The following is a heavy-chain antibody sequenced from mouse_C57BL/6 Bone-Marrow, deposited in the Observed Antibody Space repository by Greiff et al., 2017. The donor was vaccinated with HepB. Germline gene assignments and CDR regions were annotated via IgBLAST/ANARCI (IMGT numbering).Heavy chain of an antibody. V-gene: IGHV1-85*01. D-gene: IGHD1-1*01. J-gene: IGHJ2*01. CDR1: GYTFTSYD. CDR2: IYPRDGST. Sequence: QVQLKQSGPELVKPGASVKLSCKASGYTFTSYDINWVKQRPGQGLEWIGWIYPRDGSTKYNEKFKGKATLTVDTSSSTAYMELHSLTSEDSAVYFCARRGSGHLDGSSPDYGGQGTTLTVSS. CDR3: ARRGSGHLDGSSPDY.